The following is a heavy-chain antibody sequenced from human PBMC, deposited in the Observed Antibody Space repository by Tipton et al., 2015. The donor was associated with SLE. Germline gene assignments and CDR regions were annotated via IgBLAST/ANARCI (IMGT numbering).Heavy chain of an antibody. CDR2: MYYRGST. V-gene: IGHV4-39*07. Sequence: TLSLTCPISGGSISSSDYYWGWIRQPPGKGLEWIGSMYYRGSTYYNPSLESRVTMSLDTSKNQLSLKLNSVTAADTAGYYCARQRGYNYGLYNWFDPWGQGTLVTVSS. J-gene: IGHJ5*02. CDR1: GGSISSSDYY. CDR3: ARQRGYNYGLYNWFDP. D-gene: IGHD3/OR15-3a*01.